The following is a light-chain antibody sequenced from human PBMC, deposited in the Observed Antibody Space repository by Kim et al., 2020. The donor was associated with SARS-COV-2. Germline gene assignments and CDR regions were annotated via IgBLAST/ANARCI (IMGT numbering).Light chain of an antibody. CDR1: SRDVGSYNR. CDR2: EVS. Sequence: GQAVTISCTGTSRDVGSYNRVSWYQQPPGTAPNLMIYEVSNRPSGVPDRFSGSKSGNTASLTISGLQAEDEADYYCSSYTSSSTLVFGGGTQLTVL. CDR3: SSYTSSSTLV. J-gene: IGLJ2*01. V-gene: IGLV2-18*02.